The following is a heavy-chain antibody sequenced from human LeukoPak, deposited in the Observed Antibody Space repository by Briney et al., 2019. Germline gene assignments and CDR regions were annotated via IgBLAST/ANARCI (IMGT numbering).Heavy chain of an antibody. V-gene: IGHV3-23*01. Sequence: GGSLRLSCEASGFTFSGYAIRWVRQAPGTGLEWVSSIPGSGGATYYADSVRGRFSISRDSSKNTVYLQMNSLRDEDTAVYYCARARPWDSSRSYYFGMDVWGHGTTVTVSS. D-gene: IGHD3-22*01. J-gene: IGHJ6*02. CDR3: ARARPWDSSRSYYFGMDV. CDR1: GFTFSGYA. CDR2: IPGSGGAT.